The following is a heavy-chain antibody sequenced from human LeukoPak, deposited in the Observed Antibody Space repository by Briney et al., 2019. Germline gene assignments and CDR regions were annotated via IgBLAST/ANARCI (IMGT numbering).Heavy chain of an antibody. CDR3: AKAPVTSCRGAYCYPFDY. CDR2: ISSTDAGT. V-gene: IGHV3-23*01. D-gene: IGHD2-21*01. CDR1: AFSLSSYA. Sequence: HPGGSLRLSCAASAFSLSSYAMSWVRQAPGKGLEWVSAISSTDAGTYHADSVRGRFTISRDSSKNTLYLQMNSLRAEDAAVYYCAKAPVTSCRGAYCYPFDYWGQGTLVTVSS. J-gene: IGHJ4*02.